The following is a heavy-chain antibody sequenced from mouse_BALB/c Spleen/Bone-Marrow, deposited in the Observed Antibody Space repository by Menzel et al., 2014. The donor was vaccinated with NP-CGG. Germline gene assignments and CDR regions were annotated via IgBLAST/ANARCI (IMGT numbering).Heavy chain of an antibody. CDR2: ISSGGST. Sequence: DVKLVESGGGLVKPGGSLKLSCAASGFTFSSYAMSWVRPTPEKRLEWVASISSGGSTYYPDSVKGRFTISRDNARNILYLQMSSLRSEDTAMYYCARDDYDDQYYFDYWGQGTTLTVSS. V-gene: IGHV5-6-5*01. CDR3: ARDDYDDQYYFDY. CDR1: GFTFSSYA. D-gene: IGHD2-4*01. J-gene: IGHJ2*01.